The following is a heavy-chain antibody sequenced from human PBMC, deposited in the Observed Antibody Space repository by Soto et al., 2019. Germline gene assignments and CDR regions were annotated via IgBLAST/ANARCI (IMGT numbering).Heavy chain of an antibody. CDR2: ISSNGGST. V-gene: IGHV3-64D*06. D-gene: IGHD2-2*01. J-gene: IGHJ6*02. Sequence: PGGSQRLSCSASGFTFSSYAMHWVRQAPGKGLEYVSAISSNGGSTYYADSVKGRFTISRDNSKNTLYLQMSSLRAEDTAVYYCVKGTPGYYCYGMDVWRQETTFTVSS. CDR1: GFTFSSYA. CDR3: VKGTPGYYCYGMDV.